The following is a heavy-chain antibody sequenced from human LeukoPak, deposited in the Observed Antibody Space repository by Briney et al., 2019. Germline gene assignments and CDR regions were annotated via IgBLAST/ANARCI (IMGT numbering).Heavy chain of an antibody. D-gene: IGHD7-27*01. J-gene: IGHJ3*02. CDR2: INSDASST. Sequence: GGSLRLSCAASGFTFSSYWMHWVRQAPGKGLVWVSRINSDASSTNYADSVKGRFTISRDNANNTLYLQMNSLRTEDTAVYYCASVTVLGKRNAFDNWGQGIMVTVSS. CDR3: ASVTVLGKRNAFDN. CDR1: GFTFSSYW. V-gene: IGHV3-74*01.